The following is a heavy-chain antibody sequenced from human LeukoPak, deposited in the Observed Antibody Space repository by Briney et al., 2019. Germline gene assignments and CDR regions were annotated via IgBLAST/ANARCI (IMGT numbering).Heavy chain of an antibody. Sequence: PSETLSLTCTVSGGSISSYYWSWIRQPPGKGLEWIGYIYYSGSTNYNPSLKSRVTISVDTSKNQSSLKLSSVTAADTAVYYCARDTLTGRTYYGMDVWGQGTTVTVSS. CDR1: GGSISSYY. V-gene: IGHV4-59*01. CDR3: ARDTLTGRTYYGMDV. CDR2: IYYSGST. D-gene: IGHD1-20*01. J-gene: IGHJ6*02.